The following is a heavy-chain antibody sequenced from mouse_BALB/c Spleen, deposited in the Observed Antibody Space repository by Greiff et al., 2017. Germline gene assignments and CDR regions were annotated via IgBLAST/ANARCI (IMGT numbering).Heavy chain of an antibody. CDR1: GFTFSSFG. CDR3: ARSGTGTTVDY. J-gene: IGHJ2*01. Sequence: EVKVVESGGGLVQPGGSRKLSCAASGFTFSSFGMHWVRQAPEKGLEWVAYISSGSSTIYYADTVKGRFTIPRDNPKNTLFLQMTSLRSEDTAMYYCARSGTGTTVDYWGQGTTLTVSS. V-gene: IGHV5-17*02. D-gene: IGHD4-1*01. CDR2: ISSGSSTI.